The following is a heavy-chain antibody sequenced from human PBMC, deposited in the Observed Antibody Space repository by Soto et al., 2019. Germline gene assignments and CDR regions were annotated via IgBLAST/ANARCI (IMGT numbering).Heavy chain of an antibody. CDR2: IDTSGTT. J-gene: IGHJ6*02. CDR3: ARCPRGYGYYHGMAV. D-gene: IGHD2-21*02. Sequence: QVQVHESGPGLVKPSETLSLTCTVSGGSISSYYCSWIRQAAGKGLEWLGRIDTSGTTNYNPALTRRVTMSVDASKNQSSRNLSSVTAADTAMYYCARCPRGYGYYHGMAVWGQGTTVTVSS. V-gene: IGHV4-4*07. CDR1: GGSISSYY.